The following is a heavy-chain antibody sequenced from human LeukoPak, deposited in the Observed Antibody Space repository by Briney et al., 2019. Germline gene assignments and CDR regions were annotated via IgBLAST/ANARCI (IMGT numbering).Heavy chain of an antibody. CDR1: GFIFSNYG. D-gene: IGHD2-2*01. Sequence: PGGSLRLSCAASGFIFSNYGMNWVRQAPGKGLEWVAAISASGSATSYADSVRGRFTISRDNSKSTTYLQMNSLRAEDTAVFYCAKDYCSSTSCPQKDWGQGTLVTVSS. CDR3: AKDYCSSTSCPQKD. CDR2: ISASGSAT. J-gene: IGHJ4*02. V-gene: IGHV3-23*01.